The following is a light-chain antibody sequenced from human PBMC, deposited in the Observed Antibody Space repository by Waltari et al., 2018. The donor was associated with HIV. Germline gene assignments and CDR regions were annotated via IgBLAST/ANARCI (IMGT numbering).Light chain of an antibody. V-gene: IGKV1-39*01. CDR1: PSISNY. Sequence: DIQMTPSPSSLSASLGDRVTITCRASPSISNYLNWYEQKPGKAPKHLIYAASSLQSGVPSRFSGSGSGTDFTLTISSLQPEDFGTYYWQQSYSTPYPFGQGTKLEIK. J-gene: IGKJ2*01. CDR3: QQSYSTPYP. CDR2: AAS.